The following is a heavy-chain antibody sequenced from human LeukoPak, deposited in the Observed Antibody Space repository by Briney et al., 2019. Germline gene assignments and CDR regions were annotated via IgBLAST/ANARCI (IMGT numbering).Heavy chain of an antibody. J-gene: IGHJ3*02. CDR3: ARVLRFSMGAFDI. Sequence: SETLSLTCAVSGGSISSGGYSWSWIRQPPGKGLEWIGYIYHSGSTYYNPSLKSRVTISVDRSKNQFSLKLSSVTAADTAVYYCARVLRFSMGAFDIWGQGTMVTVSS. D-gene: IGHD3-3*01. CDR1: GGSISSGGYS. V-gene: IGHV4-30-2*01. CDR2: IYHSGST.